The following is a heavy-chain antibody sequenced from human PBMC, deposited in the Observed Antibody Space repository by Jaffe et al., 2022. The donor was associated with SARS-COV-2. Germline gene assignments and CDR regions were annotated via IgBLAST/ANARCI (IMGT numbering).Heavy chain of an antibody. J-gene: IGHJ5*01. D-gene: IGHD1-26*01. CDR3: ARLRLGGTVQFDS. CDR1: GGSMSSNS. Sequence: QVQLQESGPGLVKPSETLSLTCSVSGGSMSSNSWSWIRQPPGKGLEWIGYIYNSGNTNYNPSLESRVTILVDTSKNQFSLKLNFVTAADTAVYYCARLRLGGTVQFDSWGRGTLVTVSS. V-gene: IGHV4-59*01. CDR2: IYNSGNT.